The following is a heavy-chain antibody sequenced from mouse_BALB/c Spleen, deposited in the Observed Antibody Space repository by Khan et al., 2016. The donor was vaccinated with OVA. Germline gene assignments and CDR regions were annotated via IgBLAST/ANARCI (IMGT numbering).Heavy chain of an antibody. CDR3: TRHGYVAWFTC. J-gene: IGHJ3*01. Sequence: EVQLQQSGPELMKPGASVKISCKASGYSFTSYYIHWVKESHGKSLEWIGYIDPFSGGTTYNQKFKGKATLTVDKSSSTAYIHLSNLTSEDSEVYYCTRHGYVAWFTCCGQGTLVTVST. CDR2: IDPFSGGT. CDR1: GYSFTSYY. V-gene: IGHV1S135*01. D-gene: IGHD2-2*01.